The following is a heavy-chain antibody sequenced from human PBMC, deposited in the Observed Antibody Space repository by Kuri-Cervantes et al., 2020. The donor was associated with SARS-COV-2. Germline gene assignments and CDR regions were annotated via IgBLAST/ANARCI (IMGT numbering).Heavy chain of an antibody. CDR3: ARGVPYYFDGTVSLRYYLDY. J-gene: IGHJ4*02. CDR2: VSAYGGTP. CDR1: GYTSNVYG. Sequence: ASVKVSYKTSGYTSNVYGVAWVRQAPGQGLEWMGWVSAYGGTPTYSQKFQGRVTFSTDTFTTTSYMELRRLRSDATAVYYCARGVPYYFDGTVSLRYYLDYWGQGTLVTVSS. V-gene: IGHV1-18*01. D-gene: IGHD3-22*01.